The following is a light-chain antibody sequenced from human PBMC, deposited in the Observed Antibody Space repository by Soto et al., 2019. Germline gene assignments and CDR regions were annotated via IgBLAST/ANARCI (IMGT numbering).Light chain of an antibody. CDR3: QQFNTYPRT. Sequence: AIQLTQSPSCLSSSAGDRVTITCRASQGISSALAWYQQKPGKPPKLLIYDASSLESGVPSRFSGSGSGTDFTLTISSLQPEDFATYCCQQFNTYPRTFGPGTKVDLK. J-gene: IGKJ3*01. CDR1: QGISSA. V-gene: IGKV1-13*02. CDR2: DAS.